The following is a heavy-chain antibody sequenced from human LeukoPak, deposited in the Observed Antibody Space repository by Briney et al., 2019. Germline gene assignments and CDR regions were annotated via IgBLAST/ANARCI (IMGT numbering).Heavy chain of an antibody. CDR2: VSGGGRTT. J-gene: IGHJ4*02. Sequence: GGSLRLSCAASGLTFSNFAMSWVRQAPGKGLEWVSAVSGGGRTTLYADSVKGRFIISRDDSKSTLLLQMNSLRVDDTAVYYCARGGYVDYWGQGTLVTVSS. V-gene: IGHV3-23*01. D-gene: IGHD3-22*01. CDR3: ARGGYVDY. CDR1: GLTFSNFA.